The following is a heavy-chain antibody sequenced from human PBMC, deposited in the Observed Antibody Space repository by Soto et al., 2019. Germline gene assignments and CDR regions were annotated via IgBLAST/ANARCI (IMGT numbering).Heavy chain of an antibody. V-gene: IGHV3-23*01. CDR1: GFTFSSYA. D-gene: IGHD6-19*01. CDR3: AKEGSGWSKPNHYFDY. CDR2: ISGSGGST. J-gene: IGHJ4*02. Sequence: EVQLLESGGGLVQPGGSLRLSCAASGFTFSSYAMSWVRQAPGKGLEWVSAISGSGGSTYYADSVKGRFTISRDNSKNTLYLQMNSLRAEDTAVYYCAKEGSGWSKPNHYFDYWGQGTLVTVSS.